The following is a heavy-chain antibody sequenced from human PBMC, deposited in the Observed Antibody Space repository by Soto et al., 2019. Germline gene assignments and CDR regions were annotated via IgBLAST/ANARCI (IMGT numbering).Heavy chain of an antibody. J-gene: IGHJ4*02. CDR1: GGSISSGGYS. CDR3: ARASITIFGVVSYFDY. V-gene: IGHV4-30-2*01. D-gene: IGHD3-3*01. Sequence: SETLSLTCAVSGGSISSGGYSWSWIRQPPGKGLEWIGYIYHSGSTYYNPSLKSRVTISVDRSKNQFSLKLSSVTAADTAVYYCARASITIFGVVSYFDYWGQGTLVTVS. CDR2: IYHSGST.